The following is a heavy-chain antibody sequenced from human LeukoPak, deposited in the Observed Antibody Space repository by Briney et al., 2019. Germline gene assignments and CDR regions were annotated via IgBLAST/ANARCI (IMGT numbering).Heavy chain of an antibody. CDR2: INPNSGGT. V-gene: IGHV1-2*02. CDR3: ARASGLGDYDFWSEGIDY. D-gene: IGHD3-3*01. CDR1: GYTFTGYY. Sequence: EASVKVSCKASGYTFTGYYMHWVRQAPGQGLEWMGWINPNSGGTNYAQKFQGRVTMTRDTSISTAYMELSSLRSEDMAVYYCARASGLGDYDFWSEGIDYWGQGTLVTVSS. J-gene: IGHJ4*02.